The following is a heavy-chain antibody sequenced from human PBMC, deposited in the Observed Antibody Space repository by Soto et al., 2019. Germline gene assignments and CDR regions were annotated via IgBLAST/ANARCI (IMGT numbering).Heavy chain of an antibody. V-gene: IGHV1-18*04. CDR1: GYTFTEYG. CDR2: ISPYNGRT. J-gene: IGHJ4*02. Sequence: QVQLVQSGAEVKQPAASVRVSCKTSGYTFTEYGISWVRQAPGQGLEWMGWISPYNGRTNYVQKFHDRVTMTADTSSSTVYMDLRTLKSDDTAIYFCARADYGDSKIYYFEHWGQGTLVTVSS. CDR3: ARADYGDSKIYYFEH. D-gene: IGHD4-17*01.